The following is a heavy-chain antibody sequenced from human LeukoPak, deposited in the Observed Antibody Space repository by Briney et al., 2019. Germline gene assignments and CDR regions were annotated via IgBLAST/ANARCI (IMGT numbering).Heavy chain of an antibody. Sequence: PGGSLRLSCAASGFTFSSYWMSWVRQAPGKGLEWVANIKQDGSEKYYVDSVKGRFTISRDNAKNSLYLQMNSLRAEDTAVYYCARSRNGIGIGITIIVVVITHYDYWGQGTLVTVSS. J-gene: IGHJ4*02. CDR2: IKQDGSEK. V-gene: IGHV3-7*01. CDR3: ARSRNGIGIGITIIVVVITHYDY. CDR1: GFTFSSYW. D-gene: IGHD3-22*01.